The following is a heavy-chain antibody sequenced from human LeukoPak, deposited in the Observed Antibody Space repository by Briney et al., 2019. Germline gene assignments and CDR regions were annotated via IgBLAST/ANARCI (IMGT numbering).Heavy chain of an antibody. CDR3: AMAVAGENYFDY. D-gene: IGHD6-13*01. J-gene: IGHJ4*02. V-gene: IGHV1-69*13. Sequence: SVKVSCKASGGTFSSYAINWVRQAPGQGLEWMGGIIPIFGTANYAQKFQGRVTITADESTSTAYMELSSLRSEDTAVYYCAMAVAGENYFDYWGQGTLVTVSS. CDR2: IIPIFGTA. CDR1: GGTFSSYA.